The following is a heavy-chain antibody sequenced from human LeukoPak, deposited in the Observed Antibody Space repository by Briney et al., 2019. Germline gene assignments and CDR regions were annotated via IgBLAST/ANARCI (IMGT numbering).Heavy chain of an antibody. Sequence: KPSGTLSFNCAVSGGSISSDNWWSWVRQPPGKGLEWIGEIYHTGSTNYSPSLKSRVTISVDKSKNQFSLNLSSVNGADTAVYYCAGVLGPNSGSYQRFDYWGQGTLVTVSS. CDR1: GGSISSDNW. CDR3: AGVLGPNSGSYQRFDY. J-gene: IGHJ4*02. V-gene: IGHV4-4*02. D-gene: IGHD1-26*01. CDR2: IYHTGST.